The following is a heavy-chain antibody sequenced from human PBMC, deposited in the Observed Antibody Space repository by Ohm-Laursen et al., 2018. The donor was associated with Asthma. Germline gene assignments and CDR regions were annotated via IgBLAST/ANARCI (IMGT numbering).Heavy chain of an antibody. Sequence: SLRLSCAASGFTFSNYAMSWVRQAPGKGLEWVSAIRGSGDTTHYTDFVKGRFTISRDSSENTLYLHMNNLRAEDTAAYYCAKASTFSTGYYFDFWGQGTLVTVSS. V-gene: IGHV3-23*01. CDR3: AKASTFSTGYYFDF. CDR1: GFTFSNYA. CDR2: IRGSGDTT. D-gene: IGHD2-2*01. J-gene: IGHJ4*02.